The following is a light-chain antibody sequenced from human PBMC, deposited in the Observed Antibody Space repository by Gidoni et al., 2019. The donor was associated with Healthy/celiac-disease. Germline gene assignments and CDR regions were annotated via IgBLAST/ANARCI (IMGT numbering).Light chain of an antibody. J-gene: IGKJ2*01. V-gene: IGKV1-33*01. CDR3: QQYDNLPRYT. CDR1: QDISNY. CDR2: DAS. Sequence: IQITPSPSSLSASVGDRVTITCQASQDISNYLNWYQQKPGKAPKLLIYDASNLETGFPSRFSGSGSGTDFTFTISSLQPEDFATYYCQQYDNLPRYTFGQGTKLEIK.